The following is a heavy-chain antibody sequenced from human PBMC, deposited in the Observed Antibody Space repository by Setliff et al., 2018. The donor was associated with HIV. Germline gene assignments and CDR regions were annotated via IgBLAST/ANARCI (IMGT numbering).Heavy chain of an antibody. V-gene: IGHV4-39*01. CDR3: ARQGQLGSE. D-gene: IGHD1-1*01. CDR1: GGSIYGSDYY. CDR2: IYYSGST. J-gene: IGHJ4*02. Sequence: PSETLSLTCTVSGGSIYGSDYYWGWIRQPPGKGLESIGSIYYSGSTYYKPSLKSRVIISVDTSKNQFSLKLSSVTAADTAVYYCARQGQLGSEWGQGTLVTVSS.